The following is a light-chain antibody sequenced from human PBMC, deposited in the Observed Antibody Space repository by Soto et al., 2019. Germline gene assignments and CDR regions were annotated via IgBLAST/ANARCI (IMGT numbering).Light chain of an antibody. Sequence: DIQMTQSPSSLSASVGDRVTITCRASQDISNYLNWYQQRPGKAPKLLIYDASNLERGVPSRFSGTRSWTHFTFANTSLQPEDVATYYCQQSDSLPITFGQGTRLEI. CDR3: QQSDSLPIT. V-gene: IGKV1-33*01. J-gene: IGKJ5*01. CDR1: QDISNY. CDR2: DAS.